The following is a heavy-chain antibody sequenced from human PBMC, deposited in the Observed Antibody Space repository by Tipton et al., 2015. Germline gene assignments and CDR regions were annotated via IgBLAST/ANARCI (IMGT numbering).Heavy chain of an antibody. Sequence: LRLSCSVSSDSISKYYWSWVRQPPGKGLEWIGSVDHSGDSYSNPSLKSRVTMSQDTSKNQFSLKLTSVTAADTAVYYCACQDYDSLTRDYQTVDYWGQGTLVTVSS. J-gene: IGHJ4*02. D-gene: IGHD3-9*01. V-gene: IGHV4-59*04. CDR1: SDSISKYY. CDR3: ACQDYDSLTRDYQTVDY. CDR2: VDHSGDS.